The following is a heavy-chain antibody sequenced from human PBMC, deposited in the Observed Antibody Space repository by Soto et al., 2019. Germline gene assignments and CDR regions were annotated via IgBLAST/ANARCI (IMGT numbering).Heavy chain of an antibody. Sequence: QVQLQQWGAGLLKPSETLSLTCAVYGGSFSGYYWSWIRQPPGKGLEWIGEINHSGSTNYNPSLTRRVTISVDTSKNQFSLKLSSVTAADTAVYYCARTAGGYWGQGTLVTVSS. V-gene: IGHV4-34*01. J-gene: IGHJ4*02. CDR2: INHSGST. D-gene: IGHD1-1*01. CDR3: ARTAGGY. CDR1: GGSFSGYY.